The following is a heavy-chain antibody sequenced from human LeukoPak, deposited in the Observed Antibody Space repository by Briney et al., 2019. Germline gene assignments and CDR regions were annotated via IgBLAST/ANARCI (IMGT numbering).Heavy chain of an antibody. CDR3: AAEGGRTGPYYFDY. CDR2: IKQDGSET. D-gene: IGHD1-26*01. V-gene: IGHV3-7*01. Sequence: GGSLRLSCAASGFTFNTYWMSWVRQAPGKGLEGVAHIKQDGSETYYVESVKGRFTVSRDNAKNSLYLQMNSLRAEDTAVYYCAAEGGRTGPYYFDYWGQGTLVTVSS. J-gene: IGHJ4*02. CDR1: GFTFNTYW.